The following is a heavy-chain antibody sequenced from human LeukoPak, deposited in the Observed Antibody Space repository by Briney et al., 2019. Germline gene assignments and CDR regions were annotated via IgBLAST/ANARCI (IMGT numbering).Heavy chain of an antibody. D-gene: IGHD2-2*02. CDR1: GYTFTSYG. CDR2: ISAYNGNT. V-gene: IGHV1-18*01. J-gene: IGHJ4*02. CDR3: ARDLGDCSSTSCYTGWNY. Sequence: SVKVSCKASGYTFTSYGISWVRQAPGQGLEWMGWISAYNGNTNYAQKLQGRVTMTTDTSTSTAYMELRSLRSDDTAVYYCARDLGDCSSTSCYTGWNYWGQGTLVTVSS.